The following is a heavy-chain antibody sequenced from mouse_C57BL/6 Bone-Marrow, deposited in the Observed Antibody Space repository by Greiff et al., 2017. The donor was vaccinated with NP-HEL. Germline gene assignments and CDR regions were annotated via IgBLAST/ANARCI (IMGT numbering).Heavy chain of an antibody. J-gene: IGHJ4*01. V-gene: IGHV1-53*01. CDR2: ITTSNVGP. CDR1: GYTFTSYW. CDR3: ARFKVVARYAMDY. Sequence: QVHVKQPGTELVKPGASVKLSCKASGYTFTSYWMHWVKQRPGQGLEWIGHITTSNVGPPYNEQFTSKATLTLDKSSSTAYMQLSSLTSEDSAVYYCARFKVVARYAMDYWGQGTSVTVSS. D-gene: IGHD1-1*01.